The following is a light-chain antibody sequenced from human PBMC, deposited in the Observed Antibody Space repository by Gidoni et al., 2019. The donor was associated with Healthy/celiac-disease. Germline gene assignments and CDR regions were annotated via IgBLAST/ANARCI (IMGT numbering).Light chain of an antibody. V-gene: IGLV1-44*01. CDR1: SSNTGINT. Sequence: QSVLTQPPSASGTPGQRVTISCSGSSSNTGINTVNWYQQLPGTAPKLLIYGNNQRPQGVPARFSAPKSGPSAPRAISGLQFEVEADYYCAAWDDSLIGLVFGGGTKLTVL. J-gene: IGLJ2*01. CDR3: AAWDDSLIGLV. CDR2: GNN.